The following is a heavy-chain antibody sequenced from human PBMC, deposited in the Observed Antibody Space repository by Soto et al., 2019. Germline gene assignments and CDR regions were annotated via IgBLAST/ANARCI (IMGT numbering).Heavy chain of an antibody. Sequence: QLQLQESGPGLVKPSETLSLTCTVSNGYISTTSYNWGWTRQSPGKGLEWIGTIFYTGTTSYNPSLKSRVTITVDTSKNQFSLKLASVTAADTAVYFCARHGTFWGQGILVVVSS. J-gene: IGHJ4*02. CDR1: NGYISTTSYN. CDR2: IFYTGTT. CDR3: ARHGTF. D-gene: IGHD3-16*01. V-gene: IGHV4-39*01.